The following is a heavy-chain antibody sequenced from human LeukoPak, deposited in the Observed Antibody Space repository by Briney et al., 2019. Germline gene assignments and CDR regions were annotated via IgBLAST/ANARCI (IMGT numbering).Heavy chain of an antibody. J-gene: IGHJ4*02. CDR2: ISTTSDYI. Sequence: GGSLRLSCAASGFTFSGYSMNWVRQAPGKGLEWVSSISTTSDYIHYADSLKGLVAISRDNAKNSLYLQMNSLRAEDTAVYYCARGGIYSQGFDYWGQGSLVTVSS. D-gene: IGHD6-13*01. CDR3: ARGGIYSQGFDY. CDR1: GFTFSGYS. V-gene: IGHV3-21*01.